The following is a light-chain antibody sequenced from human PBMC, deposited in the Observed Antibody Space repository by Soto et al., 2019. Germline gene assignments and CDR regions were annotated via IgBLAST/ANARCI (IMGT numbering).Light chain of an antibody. J-gene: IGLJ2*01. CDR1: SSNIGSNT. CDR3: ALWDDSLNMV. V-gene: IGLV1-44*01. Sequence: QSVLTQPPSASGTPGQRVTISCSGSSSNIGSNTVNWYQQLPGTAPKLLIYSNNQRPSGVPDRFSASKSGSSASLAISGLRSEDEADYYCALWDDSLNMVFGGGTKLTVL. CDR2: SNN.